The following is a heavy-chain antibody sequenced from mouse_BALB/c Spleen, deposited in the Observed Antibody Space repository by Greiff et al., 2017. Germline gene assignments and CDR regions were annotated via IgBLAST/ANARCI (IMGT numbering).Heavy chain of an antibody. CDR2: IDPSDSYT. D-gene: IGHD2-2*01. V-gene: IGHV1S126*01. CDR1: GYTFTSYW. Sequence: QVQLKQPGAELVKPGASVKISCKASGYTFTSYWMNWVKQRPGQGLEWIGEIDPSDSYTNNNQKFKDKATLTVDKSSSTAYMQLSSLTSEDSAVYYCARSGYYWYFDVWGAGTTVTVSS. J-gene: IGHJ1*01. CDR3: ARSGYYWYFDV.